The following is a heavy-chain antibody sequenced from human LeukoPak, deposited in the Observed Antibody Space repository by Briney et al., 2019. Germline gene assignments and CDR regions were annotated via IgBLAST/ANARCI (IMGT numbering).Heavy chain of an antibody. J-gene: IGHJ2*01. V-gene: IGHV5-51*01. Sequence: GESLKISCKGSGYSFTSYWIGWVRQMPGKGLEWMGIIYPGDSDTRYSPSFQGQVTISADKSISTAYLQWSSLKASDTAMYYCARQMDPSLNYYGSGSSPPKYWYFDLWGRGTLVTVSS. CDR2: IYPGDSDT. D-gene: IGHD3-10*01. CDR3: ARQMDPSLNYYGSGSSPPKYWYFDL. CDR1: GYSFTSYW.